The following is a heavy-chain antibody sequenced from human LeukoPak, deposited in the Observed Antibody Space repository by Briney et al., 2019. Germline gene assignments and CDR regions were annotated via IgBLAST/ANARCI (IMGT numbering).Heavy chain of an antibody. J-gene: IGHJ4*02. CDR1: GYTFTGYY. Sequence: ASVKVSCKASGYTFTGYYMHWVRQAPGQGLEWMGWINLKSGGTNSAEKFQVRVTMTRDTTTSTAYMELSSLRSEDTAVYYCASTPGRNDVDKYWGQGTLVTVSS. V-gene: IGHV1-2*02. D-gene: IGHD5-12*01. CDR3: ASTPGRNDVDKY. CDR2: INLKSGGT.